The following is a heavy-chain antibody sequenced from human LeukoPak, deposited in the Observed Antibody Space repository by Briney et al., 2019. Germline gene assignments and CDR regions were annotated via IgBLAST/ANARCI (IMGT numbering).Heavy chain of an antibody. Sequence: GASVTVSFKASGYTFTSYGISWVRQAPGQGLEWMGWISAYNGNTNYAQKLQGRVTMTTDTSTSTAYMELRSLRSDDTAVYYCARVRIVVVPAAMPVFDYWGQGTLVTVSS. CDR2: ISAYNGNT. CDR3: ARVRIVVVPAAMPVFDY. CDR1: GYTFTSYG. V-gene: IGHV1-18*01. J-gene: IGHJ4*02. D-gene: IGHD2-2*01.